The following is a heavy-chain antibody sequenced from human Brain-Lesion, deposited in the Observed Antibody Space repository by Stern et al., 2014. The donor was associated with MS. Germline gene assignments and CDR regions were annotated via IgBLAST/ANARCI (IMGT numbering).Heavy chain of an antibody. CDR2: IYYSGNP. D-gene: IGHD2-15*01. CDR3: AGEEDIRYCSGGSCTGNWFDP. Sequence: QLVQSGPGLVKPSETLSLTCTVAGGSVSSTSYAWAWISQPPGKGLEWIGTIYYSGNPSYSPSLKGRLPISLDPSKNQFSLQLRSVTAADTAVYYCAGEEDIRYCSGGSCTGNWFDPWGQGTLVTVSS. CDR1: GGSVSSTSYA. V-gene: IGHV4-39*01. J-gene: IGHJ5*02.